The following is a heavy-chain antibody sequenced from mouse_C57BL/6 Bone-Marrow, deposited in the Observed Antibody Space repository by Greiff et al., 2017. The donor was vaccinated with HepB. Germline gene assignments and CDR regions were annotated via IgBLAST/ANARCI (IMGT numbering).Heavy chain of an antibody. V-gene: IGHV3-6*01. CDR2: ISYDGSN. D-gene: IGHD1-1*01. J-gene: IGHJ1*03. CDR3: ARRRIYYYGNLYFAV. Sequence: EVKLVESGPGLVKPSQSLSLTCSVTGYSITSGYYWNWIRQFPGNKLEWMGYISYDGSNNYNPSLKNRISITRDTSKNQFFLKLNSVTTEDTATYYCARRRIYYYGNLYFAVWGTGTTLTVSS. CDR1: GYSITSGYY.